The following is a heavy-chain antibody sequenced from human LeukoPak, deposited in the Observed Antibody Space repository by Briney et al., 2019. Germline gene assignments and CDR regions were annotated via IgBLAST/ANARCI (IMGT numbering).Heavy chain of an antibody. CDR1: GHSVPSNDAA. V-gene: IGHV6-1*01. CDR3: ARGPGKLAH. J-gene: IGHJ4*02. Sequence: SQTLSLTCAISGHSVPSNDAAWNWIRQSPSRGLEWLGRTYYRFKWYSVYAVSVKGRISINPDTSKNQFSLQLNSVTPEDTAVYYCARGPGKLAHWGQGTLVTVSS. CDR2: TYYRFKWYS. D-gene: IGHD1-1*01.